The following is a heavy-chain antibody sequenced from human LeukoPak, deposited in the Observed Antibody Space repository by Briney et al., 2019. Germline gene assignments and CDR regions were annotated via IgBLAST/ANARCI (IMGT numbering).Heavy chain of an antibody. CDR2: TYYRSKWYN. V-gene: IGHV6-1*01. CDR1: GDSVSSYSAA. D-gene: IGHD3-3*01. CDR3: AAESTMVRFLEWSPFDY. J-gene: IGHJ4*02. Sequence: SQTLSVTCAISGDSVSSYSAAWNWIRQSPSRGLEWLGRTYYRSKWYNDYAVSVKSRITINPDTSKNQFSLQLNSVTPEDTAVYYCAAESTMVRFLEWSPFDYWGQGTLVTVSS.